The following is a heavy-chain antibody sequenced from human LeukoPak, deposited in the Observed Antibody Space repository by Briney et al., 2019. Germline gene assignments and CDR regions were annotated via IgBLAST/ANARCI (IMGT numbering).Heavy chain of an antibody. CDR1: GYTFTSYV. V-gene: IGHV1-18*01. D-gene: IGHD1-26*01. CDR2: ISPYNGNT. CDR3: ASRSGSYYYYYYYGMDV. Sequence: GASVKVSCKASGYTFTSYVISWVRQAPGQGLEWMAWISPYNGNTNYAHKLQGRVTMTTDTSTSTAYMELRSLRSDDTAVYYCASRSGSYYYYYYYGMDVWGQGTTVTVSS. J-gene: IGHJ6*02.